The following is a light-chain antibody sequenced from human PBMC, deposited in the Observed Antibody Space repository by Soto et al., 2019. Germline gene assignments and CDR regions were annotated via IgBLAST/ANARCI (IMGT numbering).Light chain of an antibody. Sequence: DLPMTQSPSSLSASVGDRVTITCRASQSISSYLNWYQQKPGKAPKLLIYAASSLQSGVPSRFSGSGSGTDFTLTISSLQPEDFATYYCQQSYSTPRKYTFGQGTKLEIK. J-gene: IGKJ2*01. CDR2: AAS. CDR1: QSISSY. CDR3: QQSYSTPRKYT. V-gene: IGKV1-39*01.